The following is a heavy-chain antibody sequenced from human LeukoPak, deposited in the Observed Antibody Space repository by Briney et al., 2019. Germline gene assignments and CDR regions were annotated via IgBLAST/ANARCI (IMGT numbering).Heavy chain of an antibody. CDR3: ARDLIHSSEGDFDF. CDR2: IYTTGST. CDR1: GGSISSYY. V-gene: IGHV4-4*07. D-gene: IGHD3-16*01. Sequence: PSETLSLICTVSGGSISSYYWSWIRQPAGKGLEWIGRIYTTGSTNYNPSLKSRVTMSVDTSKNQFSLRLSSVTAADTAVYYCARDLIHSSEGDFDFWGQGTLVTVSS. J-gene: IGHJ4*02.